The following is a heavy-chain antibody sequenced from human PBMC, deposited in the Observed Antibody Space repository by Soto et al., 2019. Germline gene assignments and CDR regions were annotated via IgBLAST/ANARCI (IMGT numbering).Heavy chain of an antibody. CDR1: GGTFSSYA. J-gene: IGHJ4*02. CDR2: IIPIFGTA. D-gene: IGHD2-21*02. V-gene: IGHV1-69*01. CDR3: ARASNPFVVVTANSFDY. Sequence: QVQLVQSGAEVKKPGSSVKVSCKASGGTFSSYAISWVRQAPGQGLEWMGGIIPIFGTANYAQKFQGRVTITADESTSTDYMELSSLRSEDTAVYYCARASNPFVVVTANSFDYWGQGTLVTVSS.